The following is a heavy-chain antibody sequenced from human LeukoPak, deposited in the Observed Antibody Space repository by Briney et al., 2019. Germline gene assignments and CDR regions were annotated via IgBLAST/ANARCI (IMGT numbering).Heavy chain of an antibody. D-gene: IGHD4/OR15-4a*01. CDR3: ARDTAPPLTFDY. Sequence: GGSLRLSCAASGFTFSSYDMHWVRQATGKGLEWVSAIGTAGDTYYPGSVKGRFTISRENAKNSLYLQMNSLRAEDTAIYYCARDTAPPLTFDYWGQGNLVTVSS. J-gene: IGHJ4*01. CDR2: IGTAGDT. V-gene: IGHV3-13*01. CDR1: GFTFSSYD.